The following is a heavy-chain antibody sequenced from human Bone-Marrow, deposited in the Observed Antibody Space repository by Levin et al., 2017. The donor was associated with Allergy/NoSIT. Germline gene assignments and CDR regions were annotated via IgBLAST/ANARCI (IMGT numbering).Heavy chain of an antibody. CDR1: GGPISSYL. D-gene: IGHD3-10*01. Sequence: MASETLSLTCTVSGGPISSYLWTWVRQPPGKGLEWIGYISSSGGTSSSPSLKNRVTMSLDTSKGQFSLKLISVTAADTALYYCARGRSLGPGAGMDVWGQGTTVTVAS. CDR3: ARGRSLGPGAGMDV. V-gene: IGHV4-59*01. CDR2: ISSSGGT. J-gene: IGHJ6*02.